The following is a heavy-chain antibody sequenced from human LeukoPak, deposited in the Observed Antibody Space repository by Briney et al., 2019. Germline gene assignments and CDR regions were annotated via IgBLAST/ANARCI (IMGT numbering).Heavy chain of an antibody. V-gene: IGHV3-11*04. D-gene: IGHD3-3*01. CDR2: ISTSSATI. CDR3: ARDSRVDAHIDY. CDR1: GGSFSGYY. Sequence: PSETLSLTCAVYGGSFSGYYWSWIRQPPGKGLEWISYISTSSATIYYADSVKGRFTISRDNAKNSLYLQMNSLRDEDTAVYYCARDSRVDAHIDYWGQGALVTVSA. J-gene: IGHJ4*02.